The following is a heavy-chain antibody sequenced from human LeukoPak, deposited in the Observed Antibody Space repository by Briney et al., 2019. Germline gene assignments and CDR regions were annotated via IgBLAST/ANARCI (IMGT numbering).Heavy chain of an antibody. CDR2: IKQDGSEK. CDR3: AEGSNYGDSSF. Sequence: GGSLRLSCAASGFTFSSYWMSWVRQASGRGLEWGANIKQDGSEKYYVDSVKGRFTISRDNAKKSLYLQMNSLRGEDTAIYYCAEGSNYGDSSFWGQGTLVTVSS. CDR1: GFTFSSYW. D-gene: IGHD4-17*01. J-gene: IGHJ4*02. V-gene: IGHV3-7*01.